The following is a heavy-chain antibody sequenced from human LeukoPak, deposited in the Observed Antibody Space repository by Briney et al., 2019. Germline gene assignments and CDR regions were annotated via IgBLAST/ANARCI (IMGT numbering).Heavy chain of an antibody. V-gene: IGHV3-11*01. CDR3: AKGVAARPLSFDY. J-gene: IGHJ4*02. D-gene: IGHD6-6*01. CDR1: GFTFSDYY. Sequence: GGSLRLSCAASGFTFSDYYMNWIRQAPGKGLEWVSSISGGSRTINYADSVKGRFTTSRDNAKNTLYLQMNSLRAEDTAVYYCAKGVAARPLSFDYWGQGTLVTVSS. CDR2: ISGGSRTI.